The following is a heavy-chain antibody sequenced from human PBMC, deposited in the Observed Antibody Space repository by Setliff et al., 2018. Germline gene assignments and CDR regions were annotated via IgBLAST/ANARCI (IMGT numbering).Heavy chain of an antibody. J-gene: IGHJ4*02. Sequence: LRLSCVASGFTFSSYAIHWVRQAPGKGLEWVAFIQFDGTNKYYADSVKGRFTISRDNAKNSLFLQMNSLRAEDTAVYYCARDLDYYFDYWGQGTLVTVSS. D-gene: IGHD1-1*01. CDR3: ARDLDYYFDY. CDR1: GFTFSSYA. CDR2: IQFDGTNK. V-gene: IGHV3-30*02.